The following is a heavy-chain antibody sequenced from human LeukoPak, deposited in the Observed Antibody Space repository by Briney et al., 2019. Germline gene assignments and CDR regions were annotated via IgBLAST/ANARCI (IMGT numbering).Heavy chain of an antibody. CDR1: GFTFRNYG. V-gene: IGHV3-15*01. D-gene: IGHD5-18*01. Sequence: PGGSLRLSCVASGFTFRNYGMHWVRQAPGKGPEWVGHIQTKAAGGTTDYAAPVKGRFTISRDDSRNTVYLQMNSLKTEDTAMYYCTAGGYSYHYLYVNWGQGALVSVSS. CDR2: IQTKAAGGTT. CDR3: TAGGYSYHYLYVN. J-gene: IGHJ4*02.